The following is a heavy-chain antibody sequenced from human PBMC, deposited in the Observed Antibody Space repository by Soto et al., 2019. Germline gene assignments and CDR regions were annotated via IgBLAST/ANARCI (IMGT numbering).Heavy chain of an antibody. Sequence: GGSLRLSCRTSGFRFSSYGMHWVRQAPGKGPEWVAFISGDGSNTEYVDSVRGRFTVSRDNSKNTVYLQINSLTTDDTAVYYCAREKVTMMVGFYYFDLWGQGTLVTVSS. CDR2: ISGDGSNT. CDR1: GFRFSSYG. V-gene: IGHV3-33*05. J-gene: IGHJ4*02. CDR3: AREKVTMMVGFYYFDL. D-gene: IGHD3-22*01.